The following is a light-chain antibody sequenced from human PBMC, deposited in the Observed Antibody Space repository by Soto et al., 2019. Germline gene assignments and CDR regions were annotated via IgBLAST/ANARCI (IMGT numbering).Light chain of an antibody. CDR1: QSVSSSY. CDR3: QQHGRSPFYT. V-gene: IGKV3-20*01. CDR2: GAS. Sequence: EIVLTQSPGTLSLSPGERVTLSCRASQSVSSSYLAWYQQKPGQAPRLLIYGASSRATGIPDRFSGSGSGTDFTLTISRLEADDVAVYYCQQHGRSPFYTFGQATKLHIK. J-gene: IGKJ2*01.